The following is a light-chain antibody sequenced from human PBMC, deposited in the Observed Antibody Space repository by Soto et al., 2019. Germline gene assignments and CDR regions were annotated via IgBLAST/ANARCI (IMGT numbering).Light chain of an antibody. CDR2: G. CDR3: QSYDSSLSRRWV. CDR1: SSNIGAGYP. J-gene: IGLJ3*02. Sequence: QSVLTQPPSVSGAPGQRLTISCTGSSSNIGAGYPVHWYQQLPGTAPKLLVAGNRPSGVPDRFSVSKSGASASLAITGLQAEDEADYYCQSYDSSLSRRWVFGGGTQLTVL. V-gene: IGLV1-40*01.